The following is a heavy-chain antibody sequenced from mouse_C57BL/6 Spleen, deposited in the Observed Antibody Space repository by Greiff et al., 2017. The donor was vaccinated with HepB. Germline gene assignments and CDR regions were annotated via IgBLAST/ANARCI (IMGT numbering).Heavy chain of an antibody. V-gene: IGHV7-3*01. D-gene: IGHD2-4*01. CDR1: GFTFTDYY. Sequence: EVHLVESGGGLVQPGGSLSLSCAASGFTFTDYYMSWVRQPPGKALEWLGFIRNKANGYTTEYSASVKGRFTISRDNSQSILYLQMNALRAEDSATYYCARVPYDYPYYFDYWGQGTTLTVSS. J-gene: IGHJ2*01. CDR3: ARVPYDYPYYFDY. CDR2: IRNKANGYTT.